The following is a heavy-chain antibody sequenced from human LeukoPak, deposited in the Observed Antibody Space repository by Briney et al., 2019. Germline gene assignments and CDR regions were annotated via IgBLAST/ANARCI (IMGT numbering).Heavy chain of an antibody. J-gene: IGHJ4*02. D-gene: IGHD3-22*01. Sequence: GGSLRLSCAASGFTFSNAWMTWVRQAPGKGLEWVGRIKSKSDGGTTDYAAPVKGRFTVSRDDSKNTLYLQMNSLKTEDTAVYYCTTEYYYDSSGYPIPPPDYWGQGTLVTVSS. V-gene: IGHV3-15*01. CDR2: IKSKSDGGTT. CDR1: GFTFSNAW. CDR3: TTEYYYDSSGYPIPPPDY.